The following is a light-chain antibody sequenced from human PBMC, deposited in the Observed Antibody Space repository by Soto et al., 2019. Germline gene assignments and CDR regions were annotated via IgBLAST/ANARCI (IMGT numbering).Light chain of an antibody. J-gene: IGLJ2*01. CDR2: DNT. V-gene: IGLV1-40*01. CDR1: SSNIGAGYD. Sequence: QAVVTQPPSVSGAPGHRVTISCTGSSSNIGAGYDVHWYQQLPGTAPKLLIYDNTDRPSGVPDRFSGSKSGTSASLAITGLQAEDEADYYCQSYDSSLSDSVVFGGGTKVTVL. CDR3: QSYDSSLSDSVV.